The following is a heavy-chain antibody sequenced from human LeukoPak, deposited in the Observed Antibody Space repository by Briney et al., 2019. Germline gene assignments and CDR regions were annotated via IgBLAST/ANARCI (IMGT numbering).Heavy chain of an antibody. CDR3: AKTFYYDSTFPGPFDY. V-gene: IGHV3-74*01. CDR1: GFTFSSYW. CDR2: INSDGSST. J-gene: IGHJ4*02. Sequence: GGSLRLSCAASGFTFSSYWMHWVRQAPGKGLVWVSRINSDGSSTSYADSVKGRFTISRDNSKNTLYLQMNSLRAEDTAVYYCAKTFYYDSTFPGPFDYWGQGTQVIVSS. D-gene: IGHD3-22*01.